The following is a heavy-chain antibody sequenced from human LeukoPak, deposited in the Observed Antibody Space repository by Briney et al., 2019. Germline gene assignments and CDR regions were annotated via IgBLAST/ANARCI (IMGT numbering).Heavy chain of an antibody. D-gene: IGHD1-26*01. J-gene: IGHJ4*02. CDR1: GFTFSSYS. Sequence: GGSLRLSCAASGFTFSSYSMNWVRQAPGKGLEWVSSISSSSSYIYYADSVKGRFTISRDNAKNSLYLQMNSLSAEDTAVYYCARVGNRYYFDYWGLGTLVTVSS. CDR3: ARVGNRYYFDY. V-gene: IGHV3-21*01. CDR2: ISSSSSYI.